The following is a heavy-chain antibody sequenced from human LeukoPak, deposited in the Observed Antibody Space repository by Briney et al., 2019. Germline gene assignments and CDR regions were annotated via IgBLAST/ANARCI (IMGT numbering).Heavy chain of an antibody. Sequence: GASVKVSCKASGYTFTGYYMHWVRQAPGQGLEWMGWINPNSGDANYAQKFQGRVTMTRDTSISTAYMELSRLTSDDSAVYYCARAEIYVQSRYCSGGTCYRFDYWGQGTLVTVSS. J-gene: IGHJ4*02. D-gene: IGHD2-15*01. CDR2: INPNSGDA. V-gene: IGHV1-2*02. CDR1: GYTFTGYY. CDR3: ARAEIYVQSRYCSGGTCYRFDY.